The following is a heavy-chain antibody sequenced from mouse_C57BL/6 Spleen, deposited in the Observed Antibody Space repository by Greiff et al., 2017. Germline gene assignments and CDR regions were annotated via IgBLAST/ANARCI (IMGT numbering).Heavy chain of an antibody. CDR2: INPNNGGT. V-gene: IGHV1-26*01. D-gene: IGHD2-4*01. Sequence: EVQLQQSGPELVKPGASVKISCKASGYTFTDYYMNWVKQSHGKSLEWIGDINPNNGGTSYNQKFKGKATLTVDKSSSTAYMELRSLTSEDSAVYYCARYGIYDYEGWFAYWGQGTLVTVSA. CDR1: GYTFTDYY. CDR3: ARYGIYDYEGWFAY. J-gene: IGHJ3*01.